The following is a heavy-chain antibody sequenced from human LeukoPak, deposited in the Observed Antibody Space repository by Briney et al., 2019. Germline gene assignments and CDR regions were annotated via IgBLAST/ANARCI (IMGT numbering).Heavy chain of an antibody. Sequence: PSETLSLTCTVSGDSGDSFSSYFWTWLRQPPGKGLEWIGFSGSTNFNPSLKSRVTMAIDTSKRHFFLTLSSVAAADTAVYYCARTRRHYYGSGRNLTPWPAGLDVWGQGTTVTVS. V-gene: IGHV4-59*02. D-gene: IGHD3-10*01. J-gene: IGHJ6*02. CDR1: GDSGDSFSSYF. CDR3: ARTRRHYYGSGRNLTPWPAGLDV. CDR2: SGST.